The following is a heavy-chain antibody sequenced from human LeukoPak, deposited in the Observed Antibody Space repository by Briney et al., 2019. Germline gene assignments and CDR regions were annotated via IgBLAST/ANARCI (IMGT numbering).Heavy chain of an antibody. D-gene: IGHD2-2*01. CDR3: ARVPYCSSTSCYGFDY. CDR1: GGSFSGYY. CDR2: INHSGST. Sequence: SETLSLTCAVYGGSFSGYYWSWIRQPPGKGMEWIGEINHSGSTNYHPSLKSRVTISVDTSKNQFSLKLSSVTAADTAVYYCARVPYCSSTSCYGFDYWGQGTLVTVSS. J-gene: IGHJ4*02. V-gene: IGHV4-34*01.